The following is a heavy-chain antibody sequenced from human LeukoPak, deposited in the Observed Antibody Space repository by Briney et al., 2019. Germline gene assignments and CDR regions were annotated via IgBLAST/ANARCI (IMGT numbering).Heavy chain of an antibody. CDR3: ARGYSYTNFDY. V-gene: IGHV4-59*08. CDR1: GGSISSYY. CDR2: IYYSGST. Sequence: PSETLSLTCTVSGGSISSYYWSWIRQPPGKGLEWIGYIYYSGSTNYNPSLKSRVTISIDTSKSQFSLRLTSVTAADTAVYYCARGYSYTNFDYWGQGTLVTVSS. J-gene: IGHJ4*02. D-gene: IGHD5-18*01.